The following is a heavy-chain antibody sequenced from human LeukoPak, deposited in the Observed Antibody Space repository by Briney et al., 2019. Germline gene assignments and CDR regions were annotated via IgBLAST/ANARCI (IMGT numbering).Heavy chain of an antibody. V-gene: IGHV4-59*01. J-gene: IGHJ4*02. D-gene: IGHD6-13*01. CDR1: GGSISSYY. CDR2: IYYSGST. Sequence: PSETLSLTCTVSGGSISSYYWSWIRQPPGKGLEWIGYIYYSGSTNYNPSLKSRVTISVDTSKNQFSLKLSSVTAADTAVYYCARDRAAAGAHFDYWGQGTLVTVSS. CDR3: ARDRAAAGAHFDY.